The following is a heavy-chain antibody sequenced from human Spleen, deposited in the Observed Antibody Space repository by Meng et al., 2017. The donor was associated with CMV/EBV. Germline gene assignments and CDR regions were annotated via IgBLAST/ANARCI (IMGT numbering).Heavy chain of an antibody. CDR3: ARNIGDPTSYYYYGMDV. V-gene: IGHV1-69*02. J-gene: IGHJ6*02. CDR1: GGTFSSYT. D-gene: IGHD3-10*01. Sequence: SVKVSCKASGGTFSSYTISWVRQAPGQGLEWMGRIIPILGIANYAQKFQGRVTNTADKSTSTAYMELSSLRSEDTAVYYCARNIGDPTSYYYYGMDVWGQGTTVTVSS. CDR2: IIPILGIA.